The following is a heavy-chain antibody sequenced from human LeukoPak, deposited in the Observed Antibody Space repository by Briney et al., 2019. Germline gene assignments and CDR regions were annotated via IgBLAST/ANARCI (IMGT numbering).Heavy chain of an antibody. J-gene: IGHJ4*02. V-gene: IGHV3-7*01. CDR1: GFTFSSYW. Sequence: PGGSLRLSCAASGFTFSSYWMSWVRQTPGKGLEWVANVKQDGSEKYYVGSVKGRFSISRDNVKNALYLQMNSLRVEDTGVYYCVRGAYYAAYWGQGTLVTVSS. CDR3: VRGAYYAAY. CDR2: VKQDGSEK. D-gene: IGHD2/OR15-2a*01.